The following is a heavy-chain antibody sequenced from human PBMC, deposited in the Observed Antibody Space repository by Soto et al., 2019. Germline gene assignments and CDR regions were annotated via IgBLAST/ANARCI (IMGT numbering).Heavy chain of an antibody. CDR1: GYSFTDYY. V-gene: IGHV1-2*02. CDR2: INTKTGGT. CDR3: ARVGPTGWFDP. J-gene: IGHJ5*02. Sequence: QVHLVQSGAEVKKPGASVKVSCKASGYSFTDYYMHWVRQAPGQGLEWMGWINTKTGGTNYAQRVQGRVTMTGDTSINTAYMECSRLRSDDTAVYYCARVGPTGWFDPWGQGTVVTVSS.